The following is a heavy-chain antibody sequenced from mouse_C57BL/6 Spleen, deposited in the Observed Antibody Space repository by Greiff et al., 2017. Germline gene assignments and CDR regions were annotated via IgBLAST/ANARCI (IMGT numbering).Heavy chain of an antibody. CDR2: IYPGDGDT. J-gene: IGHJ2*01. V-gene: IGHV1-80*01. CDR1: GYAFSSYW. Sequence: VKLMESGAELVKPGASVKISCKASGYAFSSYWMNWVKQRPGKGLEWIGQIYPGDGDTNYNGKFKGKATLTADKSSSTAYMQLSSLTSEDSAVYFCARFPLGYYFDYWGQGTTLTVSS. D-gene: IGHD3-3*01. CDR3: ARFPLGYYFDY.